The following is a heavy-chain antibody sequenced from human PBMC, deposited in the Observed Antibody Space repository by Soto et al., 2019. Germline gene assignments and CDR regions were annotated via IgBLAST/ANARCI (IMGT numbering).Heavy chain of an antibody. J-gene: IGHJ4*02. CDR1: GFTFDDYA. D-gene: IGHD6-19*01. CDR2: ISWNSGSI. Sequence: EVQLVESGGGLVQPGRSLRLSCAASGFTFDDYAMHWVRQAPGKGLEWVSGISWNSGSIGYADSVKGRFTISRDNAKNSLYLQMNSLRAEDTALYYCAKDIAETEGLVLPSNFDYWGQGTLVTVSS. V-gene: IGHV3-9*01. CDR3: AKDIAETEGLVLPSNFDY.